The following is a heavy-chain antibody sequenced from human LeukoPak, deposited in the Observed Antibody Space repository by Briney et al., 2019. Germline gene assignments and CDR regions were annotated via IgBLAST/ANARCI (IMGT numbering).Heavy chain of an antibody. CDR2: IYYSGST. Sequence: SETLSLTCTVSGGSISSGDYYWSWIRQPPGKGLGWIGYIYYSGSTYYNPSLKSRVTISVDTSKNRFSLKLSSVTAADTAVYYCARGEGGGYALDAFDIWGQGTMVTVSS. D-gene: IGHD5-12*01. V-gene: IGHV4-30-4*01. CDR3: ARGEGGGYALDAFDI. CDR1: GGSISSGDYY. J-gene: IGHJ3*02.